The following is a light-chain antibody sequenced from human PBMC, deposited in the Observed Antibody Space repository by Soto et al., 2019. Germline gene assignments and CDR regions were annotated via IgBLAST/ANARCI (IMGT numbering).Light chain of an antibody. Sequence: DIQMTRSPSTLSASVGDRVTITCRASQSISSWLAWYQQKPGKAPTLLIYDASSLESGVPSRFNGSGSGTEFTITISNLQPDDFATYYGKHNNCYSPRTFGQGTKLDIK. V-gene: IGKV1-5*01. J-gene: IGKJ1*01. CDR2: DAS. CDR1: QSISSW. CDR3: KHNNCYSPRT.